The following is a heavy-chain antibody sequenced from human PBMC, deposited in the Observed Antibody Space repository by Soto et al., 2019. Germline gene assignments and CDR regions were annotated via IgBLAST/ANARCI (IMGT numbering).Heavy chain of an antibody. Sequence: EVQLVESGGGLVQPGGSLRLSCAASGFTFISHWIHWVRQTPGKGLVWVSRIDVGGSNSNYADSVKGRFTISRDNAKNTVYLQMNSLRADDTAVYYCVRGIYRKFGMDVWGQGTTV. J-gene: IGHJ6*02. CDR3: VRGIYRKFGMDV. V-gene: IGHV3-74*01. D-gene: IGHD3-16*02. CDR2: IDVGGSNS. CDR1: GFTFISHW.